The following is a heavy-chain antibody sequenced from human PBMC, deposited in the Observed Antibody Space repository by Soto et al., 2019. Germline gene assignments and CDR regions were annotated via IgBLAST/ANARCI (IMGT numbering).Heavy chain of an antibody. J-gene: IGHJ5*02. CDR3: ARGRIVPATLSRLDNWFDP. Sequence: QAQLLQSGAEVKKPGASVKVSCRISRNTFINYAIHWVRQAPGQRLEWMGWINAGNGNTKYSQKFQGRVTITKDTFAITAYVELSSLRSEDTAVYYCARGRIVPATLSRLDNWFDPWGQGTLVTVSS. D-gene: IGHD2-2*01. V-gene: IGHV1-3*01. CDR1: RNTFINYA. CDR2: INAGNGNT.